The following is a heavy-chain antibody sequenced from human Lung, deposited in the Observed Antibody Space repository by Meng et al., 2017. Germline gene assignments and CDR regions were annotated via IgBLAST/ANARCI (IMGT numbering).Heavy chain of an antibody. V-gene: IGHV3-21*01. Sequence: GESLKISCAASGFTFSSYSMNWVRQAPGKGLEWVSSISSSSSYIYYADSVKGRFTISRDNAKNSLYLQMNSLRAEDTAVYYCASFDDLYYYYGMDVWGQGTTVTVSS. CDR1: GFTFSSYS. CDR3: ASFDDLYYYYGMDV. J-gene: IGHJ6*02. D-gene: IGHD3-9*01. CDR2: ISSSSSYI.